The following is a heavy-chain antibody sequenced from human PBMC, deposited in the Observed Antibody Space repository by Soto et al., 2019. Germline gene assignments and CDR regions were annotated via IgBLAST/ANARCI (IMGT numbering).Heavy chain of an antibody. J-gene: IGHJ4*02. D-gene: IGHD3-9*01. V-gene: IGHV5-51*01. CDR2: IYPGDSDT. CDR3: ARCYDIDILTGSHFDY. CDR1: GYSFTSYW. Sequence: PGESLKISCKGSGYSFTSYWIGWVRQMPGKGLEWMGIIYPGDSDTRYSPSFQGQVTISADKSISTAYLQWSSLKASDTAMYYCARCYDIDILTGSHFDYWGQGTLVTVSS.